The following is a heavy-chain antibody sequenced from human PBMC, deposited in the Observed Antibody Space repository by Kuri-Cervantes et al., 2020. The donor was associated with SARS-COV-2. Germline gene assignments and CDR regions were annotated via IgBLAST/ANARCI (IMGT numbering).Heavy chain of an antibody. CDR2: INHSGST. J-gene: IGHJ5*02. CDR1: CGSFSGYY. V-gene: IGHV4-34*01. D-gene: IGHD2-2*01. CDR3: ARGRIAVVPAAKAFDP. Sequence: ESLKISCAVHCGSFSGYYWSWNRQPPGKGLEWIGEINHSGSTNYNPSLKSRVTISVDTSKNQFSLKLSSVTAADTAVYYCARGRIAVVPAAKAFDPWGQGTLVTVSS.